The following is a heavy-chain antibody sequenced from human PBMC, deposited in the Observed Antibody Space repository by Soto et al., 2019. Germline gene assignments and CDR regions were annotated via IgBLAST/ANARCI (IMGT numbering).Heavy chain of an antibody. D-gene: IGHD1-1*01. V-gene: IGHV3-74*01. CDR1: GFTLSSSW. CDR3: ASIFEVQIR. J-gene: IGHJ1*01. Sequence: EVQVVESGGGLVQPGGSLRLSCAASGFTLSSSWMHWVRQPPGKGLVWVSRISTDAEGSGTSYADSVRGRFTISRDSAENTVYLQMNGLRVEDTGVYFCASIFEVQIRWGQGNLVTVSS. CDR2: ISTDAEGSGT.